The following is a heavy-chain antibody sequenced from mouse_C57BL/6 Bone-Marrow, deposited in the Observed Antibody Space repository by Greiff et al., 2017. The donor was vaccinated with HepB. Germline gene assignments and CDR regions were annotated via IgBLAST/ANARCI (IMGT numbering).Heavy chain of an antibody. CDR2: ISYDGSN. J-gene: IGHJ4*01. D-gene: IGHD1-1*01. CDR3: AITTGVATDY. CDR1: GYSITSGYY. V-gene: IGHV3-6*01. Sequence: EVQRVESGPGLVKPSQSLSLTCSVTGYSITSGYYWNWIRQFPGNKLEWMGYISYDGSNNYNPSLKNRISITRDTSKNQFFLKLNSVTTEDTATYYCAITTGVATDYWGQGTSVTVSS.